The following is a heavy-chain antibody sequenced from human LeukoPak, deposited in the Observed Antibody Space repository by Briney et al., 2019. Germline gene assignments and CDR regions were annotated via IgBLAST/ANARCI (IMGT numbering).Heavy chain of an antibody. Sequence: SETLSLTCTVSGGSISSYCWSWIRQPPGKGLEWIGYIYYSGSTNYNPSLKSRVTISVDTSKNQFSLKLSSVTAADTAVYYCASGASSSPPYYYGMDVWGQGTTVTVSS. V-gene: IGHV4-59*08. D-gene: IGHD6-6*01. CDR1: GGSISSYC. CDR3: ASGASSSPPYYYGMDV. CDR2: IYYSGST. J-gene: IGHJ6*02.